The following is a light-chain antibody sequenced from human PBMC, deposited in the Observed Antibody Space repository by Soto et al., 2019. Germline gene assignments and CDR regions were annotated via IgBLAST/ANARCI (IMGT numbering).Light chain of an antibody. V-gene: IGKV1-5*01. CDR1: QTISSW. Sequence: DIQMTQSPSTLSGSVGDRVTITCRASQTISSWLAWYQQKPGKAPKLLIYAASSLQSGVPSRFSGSGSGTQFTLTISSLQPDDFATYFCHQYSTYSWTFGQGTKVDIK. CDR3: HQYSTYSWT. J-gene: IGKJ1*01. CDR2: AAS.